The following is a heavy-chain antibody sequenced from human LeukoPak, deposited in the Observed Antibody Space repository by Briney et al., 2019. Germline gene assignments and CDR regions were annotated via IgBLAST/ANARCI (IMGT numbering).Heavy chain of an antibody. V-gene: IGHV3-30*04. CDR3: ARDDKGYGSGKLDY. CDR1: GFTFSSYA. J-gene: IGHJ4*02. CDR2: ISYDGSNK. Sequence: GGSLRLSCAASGFTFSSYAMHWVRQAPGKGLEWVAVISYDGSNKYYADSVKGRFTISRDNSKNTLYLQMNSLRAEDTAVYYYARDDKGYGSGKLDYWGQGTLVTVSS. D-gene: IGHD3-10*01.